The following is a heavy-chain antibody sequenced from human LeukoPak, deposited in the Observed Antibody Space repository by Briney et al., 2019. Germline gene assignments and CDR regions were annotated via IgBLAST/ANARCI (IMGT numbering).Heavy chain of an antibody. D-gene: IGHD3-16*01. J-gene: IGHJ4*02. CDR2: ISTSGNNI. CDR1: GFIFSDYY. V-gene: IGHV3-11*01. CDR3: ARGDGGYYFDS. Sequence: PGGSLRLSCAASGFIFSDYYTSWIRQAPGKGLEWVSYISTSGNNIYYPDSVKGRFTISRDNAKNSLYLQMNSLRAEDTAVYYCARGDGGYYFDSWGQGTLVTVSS.